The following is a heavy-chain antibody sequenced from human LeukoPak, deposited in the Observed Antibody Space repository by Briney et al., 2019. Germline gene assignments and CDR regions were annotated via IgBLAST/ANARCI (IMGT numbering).Heavy chain of an antibody. CDR3: ARDGVPGHTVFDY. CDR1: GFTFSGYE. V-gene: IGHV3-48*03. J-gene: IGHJ4*02. Sequence: PGGSLRLSCAASGFTFSGYEMNWVRQAPGKGLEWVSHISNSGVSIHYSDSVKGRFTISRDNAKNSLYLQMNSLRVEDTAVYYCARDGVPGHTVFDYWGQGTLVTVSS. CDR2: ISNSGVSI. D-gene: IGHD1-1*01.